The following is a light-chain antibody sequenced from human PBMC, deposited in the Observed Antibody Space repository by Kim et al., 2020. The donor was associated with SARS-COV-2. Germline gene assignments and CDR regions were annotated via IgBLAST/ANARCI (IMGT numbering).Light chain of an antibody. J-gene: IGLJ3*02. CDR3: CSYANSITWV. Sequence: AYSGTGTSSDVESYSVVTGSQQHPGKAPNLLIIEVNKRPSGVFNRCSGSKSGNTASLTIFGLQAEDEADYYCCSYANSITWVFGGGTQLTVL. V-gene: IGLV2-23*02. CDR1: SSDVESYSV. CDR2: EVN.